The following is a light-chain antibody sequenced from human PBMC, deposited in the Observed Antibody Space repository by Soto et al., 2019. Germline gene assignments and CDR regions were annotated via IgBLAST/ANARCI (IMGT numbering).Light chain of an antibody. CDR1: SSDVGGYNY. Sequence: QSALTQPPSASGSPGQSVAISCTGTSSDVGGYNYVSWYQQHPGKAPQLMIYEVNKRPSGVPDRFSGSKSGNTASLTVSGLQAEDEADYYCSYYAGSSNVFGTGTKLTVL. J-gene: IGLJ1*01. CDR2: EVN. V-gene: IGLV2-8*01. CDR3: SYYAGSSNV.